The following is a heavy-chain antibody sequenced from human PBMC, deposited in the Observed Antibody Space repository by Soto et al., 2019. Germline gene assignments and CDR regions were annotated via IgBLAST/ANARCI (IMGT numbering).Heavy chain of an antibody. CDR1: GYSFTSYW. Sequence: GESLKISCKGSGYSFTSYWIGWVRQMPGKGLEWMGIIYPGDSDTRYSPSFQGQVTISADKSISTAYLQWSSLKASDTAMYYCARTPSSGTIFGVVIPDYYYGMDVWGQGTTVTVSS. CDR3: ARTPSSGTIFGVVIPDYYYGMDV. D-gene: IGHD3-3*01. V-gene: IGHV5-51*01. J-gene: IGHJ6*02. CDR2: IYPGDSDT.